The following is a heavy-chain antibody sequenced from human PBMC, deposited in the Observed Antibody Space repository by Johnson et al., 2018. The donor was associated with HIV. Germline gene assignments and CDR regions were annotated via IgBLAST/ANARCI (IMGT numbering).Heavy chain of an antibody. J-gene: IGHJ3*02. Sequence: QMQLVESGGGVVQPGRSLRLSCAASGFTFSSYAMHWVRQAPGKGLEWVAVISYDGSNKYYADSVKGRFTISRDNSKNPLYLQMKSLRAEDTAVYYCARERSLNEYSSSWDAFDIWGQGTMVTVSS. CDR3: ARERSLNEYSSSWDAFDI. CDR1: GFTFSSYA. D-gene: IGHD6-6*01. V-gene: IGHV3-30-3*01. CDR2: ISYDGSNK.